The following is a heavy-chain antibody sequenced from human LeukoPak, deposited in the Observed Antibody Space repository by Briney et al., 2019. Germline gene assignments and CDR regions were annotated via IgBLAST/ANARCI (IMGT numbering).Heavy chain of an antibody. CDR3: ARVGYSSSWRYYYGMDV. V-gene: IGHV1-46*01. CDR1: GYTFTSYY. Sequence: ASVKVSCKASGYTFTSYYMHWVRQAPGQGLEWMGIINPSDGSTSYAQKFQGRVTMTRDTSTSTVYMELSSLRSEDTAVYYCARVGYSSSWRYYYGMDVWGQGTTVTVSS. J-gene: IGHJ6*02. CDR2: INPSDGST. D-gene: IGHD6-13*01.